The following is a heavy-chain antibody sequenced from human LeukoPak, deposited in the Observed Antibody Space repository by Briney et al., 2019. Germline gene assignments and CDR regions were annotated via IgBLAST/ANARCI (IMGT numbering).Heavy chain of an antibody. Sequence: GRSLRLSCAASGFTFSDYYMSWIRQAPGKGLEWVSYISSSGSFTNYADSVKGRFTISRDNAKKSLYLLMNSPRAEDTALYYCARGHDTSGPWRDWGQGTLVTVSS. J-gene: IGHJ4*02. CDR1: GFTFSDYY. V-gene: IGHV3-11*05. D-gene: IGHD3-22*01. CDR2: ISSSGSFT. CDR3: ARGHDTSGPWRD.